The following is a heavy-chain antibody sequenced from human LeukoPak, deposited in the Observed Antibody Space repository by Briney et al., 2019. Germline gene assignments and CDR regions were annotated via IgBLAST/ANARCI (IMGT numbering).Heavy chain of an antibody. CDR3: GLSTTKATTWTIDY. CDR1: GGSFSVYY. D-gene: IGHD4-17*01. Sequence: SETLSLTCAVYGGSFSVYYWSWIRQPPGKGLEWIGEINRGGSTNYSPSLKSRVTISLDTSKNQVSLKLSSVTAADTAMYYCGLSTTKATTWTIDYWGRGTLVTASS. J-gene: IGHJ4*02. CDR2: INRGGST. V-gene: IGHV4-34*01.